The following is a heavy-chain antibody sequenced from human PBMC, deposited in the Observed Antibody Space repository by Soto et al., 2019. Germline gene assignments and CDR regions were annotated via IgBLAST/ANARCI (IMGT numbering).Heavy chain of an antibody. V-gene: IGHV4-30-2*01. CDR2: IYHSGST. CDR1: GGSISSGGYS. J-gene: IGHJ4*02. CDR3: ARGGIAAAAPPDY. Sequence: PSETLSLTCAVSGGSISSGGYSWSWIRQPPGKGLDWIGYIYHSGSTYYNPSLKSRVTISVDTSKNQFSLKLSSVTAADTAVYYCARGGIAAAAPPDYWGQGTLVTVSS. D-gene: IGHD6-13*01.